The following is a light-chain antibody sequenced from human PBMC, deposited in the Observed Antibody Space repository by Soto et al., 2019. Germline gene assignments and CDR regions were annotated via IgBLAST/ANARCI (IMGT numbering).Light chain of an antibody. J-gene: IGKJ4*01. V-gene: IGKV1-5*03. CDR2: KAS. CDR3: QQANSFPLT. Sequence: DIKMTQSPSTLSGSVGDRVTITCRASQTISSWLAWYQQKPGKAPKLLIYKASTLKSGVPSRFSGSGSGTDFTLTISSLQPEDFATYYCQQANSFPLTFGGGTKWIS. CDR1: QTISSW.